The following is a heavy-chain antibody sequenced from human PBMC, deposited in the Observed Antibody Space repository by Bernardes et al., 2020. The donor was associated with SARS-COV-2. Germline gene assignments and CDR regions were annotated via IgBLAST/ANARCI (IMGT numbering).Heavy chain of an antibody. Sequence: SLRLSCRGSGFPVSNNYMAWVRQAPGKGLEWVAVISYDGSNKYYADSVKGRFTISRDNSKNTLYLQMNSLRAEDTAVYYCAKAIDFWSGYPPTPFLYGMDVWGQGTTVTVSS. J-gene: IGHJ6*02. CDR2: ISYDGSNK. D-gene: IGHD3-3*01. V-gene: IGHV3-30*18. CDR3: AKAIDFWSGYPPTPFLYGMDV. CDR1: GFPVSNNY.